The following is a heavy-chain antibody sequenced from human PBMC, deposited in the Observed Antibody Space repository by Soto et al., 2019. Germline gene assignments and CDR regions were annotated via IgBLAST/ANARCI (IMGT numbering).Heavy chain of an antibody. CDR3: ARTRFVAVAGT. J-gene: IGHJ5*02. D-gene: IGHD6-19*01. V-gene: IGHV1-8*01. CDR2: MNPNSGNT. CDR1: GYTFTSYD. Sequence: QVQLVQSGAEVKKPGASVKVSCKTSGYTFTSYDIHWVRQATGQGPEWMGWMNPNSGNTVYAQKSQGRITMTRNTSRSKAYMELCSLRPEDTAVYYCARTRFVAVAGTWGQGTLVTVSS.